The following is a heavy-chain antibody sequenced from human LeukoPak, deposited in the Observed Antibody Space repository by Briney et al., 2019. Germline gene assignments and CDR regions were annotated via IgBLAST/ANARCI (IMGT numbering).Heavy chain of an antibody. CDR2: IIPILGIA. CDR1: GGTFSSYA. V-gene: IGHV1-69*04. Sequence: ASVKVSCKASGGTFSSYAISWVRQAPGQGLEWMGRIIPILGIANYAQKFQGRVTITADKSTSTAYMELSSLRSEDTAVYYCARDQRSSGYYYYGMDVWGQGTTVTVSS. CDR3: ARDQRSSGYYYYGMDV. D-gene: IGHD6-6*01. J-gene: IGHJ6*02.